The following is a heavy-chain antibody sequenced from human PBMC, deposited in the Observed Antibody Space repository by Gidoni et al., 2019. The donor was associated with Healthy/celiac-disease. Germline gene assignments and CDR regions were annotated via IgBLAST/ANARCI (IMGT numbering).Heavy chain of an antibody. Sequence: QLQLQESGPGLVKPSANLSLPCTVSGGSISSSSSYWGWIRQPPRKGLEWIGSIYYSGSTYYNPSLKSRVTISVDTSKNQFSLKLSSVTAADTAVYYCARSIVVVPAAIRTRGQFDYWGQGTLVTVSS. D-gene: IGHD2-2*02. CDR3: ARSIVVVPAAIRTRGQFDY. J-gene: IGHJ4*02. CDR1: GGSISSSSSY. CDR2: IYYSGST. V-gene: IGHV4-39*01.